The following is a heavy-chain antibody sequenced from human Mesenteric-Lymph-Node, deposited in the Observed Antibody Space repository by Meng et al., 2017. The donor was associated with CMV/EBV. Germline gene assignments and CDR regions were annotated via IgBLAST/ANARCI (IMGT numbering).Heavy chain of an antibody. CDR3: ARDGVEIVVVPAATYFDY. D-gene: IGHD2-2*03. CDR1: GFTFSSYW. V-gene: IGHV3-7*01. Sequence: GESLKISCAASGFTFSSYWMSWVRQAPGKGLEWVANIKQGGSEKYYVDSVKGRFTISRDNAKNSLYLQMNSLRAEDTAVYYCARDGVEIVVVPAATYFDYWGQGTLVTVSS. CDR2: IKQGGSEK. J-gene: IGHJ4*02.